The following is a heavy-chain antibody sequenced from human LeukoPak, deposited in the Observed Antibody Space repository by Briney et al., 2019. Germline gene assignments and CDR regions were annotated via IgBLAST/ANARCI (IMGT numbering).Heavy chain of an antibody. CDR2: IYTSGST. J-gene: IGHJ4*02. Sequence: SETLSLTCTVSGGSIRSYYWSWIRQPAGKGLEWIGRIYTSGSTNYNPSLKSRVTISVDKSKNQFSLKLSSVTAADTAVYYCARESGSGYLSEGPKYWGLGTLVTVSS. D-gene: IGHD5-12*01. CDR1: GGSIRSYY. CDR3: ARESGSGYLSEGPKY. V-gene: IGHV4-4*07.